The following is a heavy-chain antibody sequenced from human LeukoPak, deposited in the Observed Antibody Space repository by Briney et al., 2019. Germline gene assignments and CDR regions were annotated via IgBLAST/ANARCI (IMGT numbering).Heavy chain of an antibody. J-gene: IGHJ3*02. CDR1: GGTFSSYA. V-gene: IGHV1-46*01. CDR3: ARDSDAFDI. Sequence: ASVKVSCKASGGTFSSYAISWVRQAPGQGLEWMGIINLSGGGTTYAQKFQGRVTMTRDTSTSIAYMELSSLRSEDTAVYYCARDSDAFDIWGQGTMVTVSS. CDR2: INLSGGGT.